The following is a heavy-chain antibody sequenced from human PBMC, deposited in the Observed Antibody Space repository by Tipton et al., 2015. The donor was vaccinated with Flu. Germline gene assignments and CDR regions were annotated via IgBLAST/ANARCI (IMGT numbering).Heavy chain of an antibody. Sequence: VQLVQSGAEVKKPGESLKISCKGSGYTFSNYWIGWVRQMPGKGLEWMGIIYPGDSDAKYSPSLRGQVTMSADKSINTTFLQWNSLKASDTAMYYCVGLLMSSSFSHWGHGSLVTVSS. V-gene: IGHV5-51*03. CDR3: VGLLMSSSFSH. D-gene: IGHD2-2*01. J-gene: IGHJ4*01. CDR1: GYTFSNYW. CDR2: IYPGDSDA.